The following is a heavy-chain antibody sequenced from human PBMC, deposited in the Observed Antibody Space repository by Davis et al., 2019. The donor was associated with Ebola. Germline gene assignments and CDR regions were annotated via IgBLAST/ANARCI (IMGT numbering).Heavy chain of an antibody. Sequence: GESLKISCTASGFTFGDYAVSWVRQAPGKGLEWVSFIRNKAYGGTSEYAASVKGRFTISRDDSKSIAQLQMNSLKAEDTAVYYCTRDEEGRSDYWGQGTLVTVSS. CDR3: TRDEEGRSDY. CDR2: IRNKAYGGTS. V-gene: IGHV3-49*04. CDR1: GFTFGDYA. J-gene: IGHJ4*02.